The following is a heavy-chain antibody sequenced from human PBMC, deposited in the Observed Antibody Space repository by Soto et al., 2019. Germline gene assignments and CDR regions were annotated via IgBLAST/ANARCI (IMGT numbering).Heavy chain of an antibody. V-gene: IGHV3-9*01. Sequence: GGSLRLSCAASGFTFDDYAMHWVRQAPGKGLEWVSGISWNSGSIGYADSVKGRFTISRDNAKNSLYLQMNSLRAEDTALYYCAKEAAGTYYYYYMDVWGKGTTVTVSS. J-gene: IGHJ6*03. CDR3: AKEAAGTYYYYYMDV. D-gene: IGHD6-13*01. CDR1: GFTFDDYA. CDR2: ISWNSGSI.